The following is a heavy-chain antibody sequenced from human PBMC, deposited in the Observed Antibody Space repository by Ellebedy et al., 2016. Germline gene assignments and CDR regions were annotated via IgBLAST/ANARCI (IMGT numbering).Heavy chain of an antibody. Sequence: GESLKISCAASGFTFSSYAMHWVRQAPGKGLEYVSAISSNGGSTYYANSVKGRFTVSRDDSKNTLYLQMNSLRAEDTAVYYCARPGDYTGGFFDYWGQGTLVTVSS. CDR1: GFTFSSYA. D-gene: IGHD4-17*01. CDR2: ISSNGGST. V-gene: IGHV3-64*01. CDR3: ARPGDYTGGFFDY. J-gene: IGHJ4*02.